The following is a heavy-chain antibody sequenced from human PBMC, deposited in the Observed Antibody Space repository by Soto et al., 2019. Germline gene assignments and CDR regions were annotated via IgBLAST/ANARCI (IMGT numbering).Heavy chain of an antibody. J-gene: IGHJ5*02. D-gene: IGHD3-10*01. V-gene: IGHV4-39*01. Sequence: PSETLSLTCTVSGGSISSSSYYWGWIRQPPGKGLEWIGSIYYSGSTYYNPSLKSRVTISVDTSKNQFSLKLSSVTAADTAVYYCARHRRGGQAMVRGVPNWFDPWGQGTLVAVSS. CDR1: GGSISSSSYY. CDR3: ARHRRGGQAMVRGVPNWFDP. CDR2: IYYSGST.